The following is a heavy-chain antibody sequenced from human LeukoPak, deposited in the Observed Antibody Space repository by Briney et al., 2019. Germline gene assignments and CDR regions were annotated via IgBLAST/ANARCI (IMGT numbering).Heavy chain of an antibody. CDR2: ISAYNGNT. V-gene: IGHV1-18*01. CDR3: ARDRGYGDPFDAFDI. CDR1: GYTFTSYG. Sequence: VASVKVSCKASGYTFTSYGISWVRQAPGQGLEWMGWISAYNGNTNYAQKLQGRVTMTTDTSTSTAYMELRSLRSDDTAVYYCARDRGYGDPFDAFDIWGQGTMVTVSS. J-gene: IGHJ3*02. D-gene: IGHD4-17*01.